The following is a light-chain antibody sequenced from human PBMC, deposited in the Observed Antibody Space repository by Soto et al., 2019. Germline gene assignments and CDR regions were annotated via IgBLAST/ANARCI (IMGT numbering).Light chain of an antibody. V-gene: IGKV3-11*01. Sequence: EIVLTQSPATLSLSPGERATLSCRASQSVSSSLAWYQQKPGQAPRLLVYDASDRATGIPARFSGSGSGTDFTLTICSLEPEDFAVYYCQQRNFWPRTFGQGTKREF. CDR1: QSVSSS. CDR3: QQRNFWPRT. CDR2: DAS. J-gene: IGKJ2*01.